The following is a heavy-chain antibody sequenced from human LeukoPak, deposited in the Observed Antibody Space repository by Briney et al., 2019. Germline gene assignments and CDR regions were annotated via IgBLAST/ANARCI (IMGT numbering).Heavy chain of an antibody. D-gene: IGHD3-10*01. Sequence: SETLSLTCTVSGGSISSYYWSWIRQPPGKGLEWIGYIYYSGSTNYNPSLKSRVTISVDTSKNQFSLKLSSVTAADTAVYYCARAEFYFDYWGQGTLVTVSS. CDR2: IYYSGST. V-gene: IGHV4-59*01. CDR1: GGSISSYY. CDR3: ARAEFYFDY. J-gene: IGHJ4*02.